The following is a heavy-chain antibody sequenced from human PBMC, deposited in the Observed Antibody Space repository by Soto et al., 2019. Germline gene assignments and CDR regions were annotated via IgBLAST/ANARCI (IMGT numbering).Heavy chain of an antibody. V-gene: IGHV1-69*06. J-gene: IGHJ5*02. CDR1: GGTFSSYA. Sequence: QVQLVQSGAEVKKPGSSVKVSCKASGGTFSSYAISWVRQAPGQGLECMGGIIPIFGTANYAQKFQGRVTITADKSTSTAYMELSSLRSEDTAVYYCARGSYDSSGYLNWFDPWGQGTLVTVSS. CDR3: ARGSYDSSGYLNWFDP. CDR2: IIPIFGTA. D-gene: IGHD3-22*01.